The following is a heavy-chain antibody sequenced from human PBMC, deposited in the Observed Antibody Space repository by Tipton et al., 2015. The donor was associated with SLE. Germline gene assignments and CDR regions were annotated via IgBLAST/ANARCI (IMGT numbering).Heavy chain of an antibody. CDR2: IYTSGST. CDR3: ARGVVGYIDY. D-gene: IGHD3-10*01. J-gene: IGHJ4*02. Sequence: TLSLTCTVSGGSISSYYWSWIRQPPGKGLEWIGYIYTSGSTNYNPSLKSRVTISVDTSKNQFSLKLSSVTAADTAVYYCARGVVGYIDYWGQGTLVTVSS. V-gene: IGHV4-4*09. CDR1: GGSISSYY.